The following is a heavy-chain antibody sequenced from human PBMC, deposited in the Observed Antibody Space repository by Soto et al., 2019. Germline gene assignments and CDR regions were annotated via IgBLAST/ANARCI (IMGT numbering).Heavy chain of an antibody. J-gene: IGHJ4*02. CDR3: AKDRQQWLSRDDY. D-gene: IGHD6-19*01. V-gene: IGHV3-23*01. Sequence: GGSLRLSCAASGFTFSSYTMSWVRQAPGKGLEWVSAISGSGGSTYYADSVKGRFTISRDNSKNTLYLQMNSLRAEDTAVYYCAKDRQQWLSRDDYWGQGTLVTVSS. CDR1: GFTFSSYT. CDR2: ISGSGGST.